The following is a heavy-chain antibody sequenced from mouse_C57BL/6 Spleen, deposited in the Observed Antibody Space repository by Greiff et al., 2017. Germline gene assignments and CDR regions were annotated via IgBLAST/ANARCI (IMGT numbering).Heavy chain of an antibody. CDR1: GYTFTSYW. D-gene: IGHD2-1*01. CDR3: ARSGIYYGNRYAMDY. J-gene: IGHJ4*01. V-gene: IGHV1-64*01. Sequence: VQLQQPGAELVKPGASVKLSCKASGYTFTSYWMHWVKQRPGQGLEWIGMIHPNSGSTNYNEKFKSKATLTVDKSSSTAYMQLSSLTSEDAAVYYCARSGIYYGNRYAMDYWGQGTSVTVSS. CDR2: IHPNSGST.